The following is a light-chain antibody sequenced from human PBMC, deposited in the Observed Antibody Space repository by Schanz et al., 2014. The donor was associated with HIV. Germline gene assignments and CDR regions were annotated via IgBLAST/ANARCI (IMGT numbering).Light chain of an antibody. CDR1: QDIGND. CDR2: AAS. V-gene: IGKV1-17*01. J-gene: IGKJ1*01. Sequence: DIPMTQSPSSLSASVGDRVTIACRASQDIGNDLGWYQQKPGKAPKRLISAASTLQSGVPSRFSGSGSGIEFTLTIDSLQPDDFGTYYCQHYNSDSRTFGQGTKVEVK. CDR3: QHYNSDSRT.